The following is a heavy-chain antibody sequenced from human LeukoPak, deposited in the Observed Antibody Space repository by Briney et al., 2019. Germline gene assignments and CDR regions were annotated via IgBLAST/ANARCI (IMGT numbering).Heavy chain of an antibody. CDR2: IIPILGIA. V-gene: IGHV1-69*02. Sequence: SVKVSCKASGGTFSSYTISWVRQAPGQGLEWMGRIIPILGIANYAQKFQGRVTITADKSTSTAYMELSSLRSEDTAVYYCARGGAVGATYFDYWGQGTLVTVSS. D-gene: IGHD1-26*01. J-gene: IGHJ4*02. CDR1: GGTFSSYT. CDR3: ARGGAVGATYFDY.